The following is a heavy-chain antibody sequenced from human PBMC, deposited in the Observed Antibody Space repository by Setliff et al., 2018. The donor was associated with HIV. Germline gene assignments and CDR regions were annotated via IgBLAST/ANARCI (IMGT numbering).Heavy chain of an antibody. J-gene: IGHJ6*03. V-gene: IGHV4-34*01. CDR2: INHSGST. Sequence: SETLSLTCTVSGGSISRNNYYWTWIRQPPGRGLEWIGEINHSGSTNYNPSLESRVTISVDTSKNQFSLKLTSVTAGDRGIYYCARGLGGSVGSTDWSYPSYYMDVWGRGTTVTVSS. CDR3: ARGLGGSVGSTDWSYPSYYMDV. D-gene: IGHD3-16*01. CDR1: GGSISRNNYY.